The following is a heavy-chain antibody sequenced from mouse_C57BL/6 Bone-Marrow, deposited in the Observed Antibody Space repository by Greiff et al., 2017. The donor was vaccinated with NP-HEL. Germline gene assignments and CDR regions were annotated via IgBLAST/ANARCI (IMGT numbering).Heavy chain of an antibody. CDR1: GFTFSSYA. Sequence: EVHLVESGGGLVKPGGSLKLSCAASGFTFSSYAMSWVRQTPEKRLEWVATISDGGSYTYYPDNVKGRFTISRDNAKNNLYLQMSHLKSEDTAMYYCARDRTMSTTRRVWYFDVWGTGTTVTVSS. D-gene: IGHD2-4*01. CDR2: ISDGGSYT. V-gene: IGHV5-4*01. J-gene: IGHJ1*03. CDR3: ARDRTMSTTRRVWYFDV.